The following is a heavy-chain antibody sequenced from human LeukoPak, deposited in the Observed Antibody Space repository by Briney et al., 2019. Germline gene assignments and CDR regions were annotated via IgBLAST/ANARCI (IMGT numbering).Heavy chain of an antibody. J-gene: IGHJ3*02. CDR1: GGTFSSYA. CDR3: ARDLPGYYDAFDI. Sequence: GASVKVSCTASGGTFSSYAISWVRQAPGQGLEWMGGIIPIFGTANYAQKFQGRVTITADESTSTAYMELSSLRSEDTAVYYCARDLPGYYDAFDIWGQGTMVTVSS. CDR2: IIPIFGTA. V-gene: IGHV1-69*13. D-gene: IGHD3-22*01.